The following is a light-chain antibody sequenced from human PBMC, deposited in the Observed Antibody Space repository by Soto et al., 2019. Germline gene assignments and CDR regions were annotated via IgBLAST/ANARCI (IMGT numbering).Light chain of an antibody. V-gene: IGKV3-15*01. CDR3: QQYDNWPLT. CDR2: GAS. CDR1: QSVSSN. Sequence: EIVMTQSPATLSVSPGDRGTLSCRASQSVSSNLAWYQQKPGQAPRLLIYGASTRATGIPARFSGSGSGTEFTPTISSLQSEDFAVYYCQQYDNWPLTFGGGTKVEIK. J-gene: IGKJ4*01.